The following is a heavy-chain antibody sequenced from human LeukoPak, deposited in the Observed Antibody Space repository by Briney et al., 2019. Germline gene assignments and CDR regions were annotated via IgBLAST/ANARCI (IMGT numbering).Heavy chain of an antibody. CDR2: IYPDDSDT. CDR1: GYSFSTYW. V-gene: IGHV5-51*01. CDR3: ARHREGYCTGDSCYGGDY. D-gene: IGHD2-15*01. J-gene: IGHJ4*02. Sequence: GEALQISCKGSGYSFSTYWIGWVRPMPGEGREWRGIIYPDDSDTRYSPSLQRHATISADNSISTAYLQWSSLKASDTAMYYCARHREGYCTGDSCYGGDYWGQGTLVTVSS.